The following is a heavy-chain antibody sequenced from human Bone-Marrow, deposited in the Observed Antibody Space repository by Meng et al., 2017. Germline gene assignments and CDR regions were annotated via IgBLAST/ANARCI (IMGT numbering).Heavy chain of an antibody. V-gene: IGHV4-34*01. CDR1: GGTFSDYY. CDR3: AREGVPYVPGDL. D-gene: IGHD2-21*01. CDR2: INHSGGT. Sequence: QVQLQQWGAGLLKPSETLSLTCAVYGGTFSDYYWSWIRQPPGKGLEWIGEINHSGGTKYTPSLESRVTISIDKSENHFSLKLTSVTAADTAPYYCAREGVPYVPGDLWGQGTLVTVSS. J-gene: IGHJ4*02.